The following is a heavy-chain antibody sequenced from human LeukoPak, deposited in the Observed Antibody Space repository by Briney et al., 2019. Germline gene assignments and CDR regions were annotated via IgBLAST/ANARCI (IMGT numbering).Heavy chain of an antibody. D-gene: IGHD6-13*01. J-gene: IGHJ5*02. V-gene: IGHV3-9*01. CDR3: VKGHSSSWSDWFDP. CDR2: ISWNSGSI. Sequence: SLRLSCAASGFTFDDYAMHWVRQAPGKGLEWVSGISWNSGSIGYADSVKGRFTISRDNAKNSLYLQMNSLRAEDTALYYCVKGHSSSWSDWFDPWGQGTLVTVSS. CDR1: GFTFDDYA.